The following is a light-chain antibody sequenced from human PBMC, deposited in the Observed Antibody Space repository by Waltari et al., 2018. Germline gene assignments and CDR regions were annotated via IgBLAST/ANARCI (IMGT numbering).Light chain of an antibody. CDR1: QSISSW. CDR3: QQYNSYWT. J-gene: IGKJ1*01. Sequence: DIQMTQSPSTLSASVGDTVTITCRASQSISSWLAWYQQKPGKAPNLLIYKASSLESGVPSRFSGSGSGTEFTLTISSLQPDDFATYYCQQYNSYWTFGQGTKVEIK. CDR2: KAS. V-gene: IGKV1-5*03.